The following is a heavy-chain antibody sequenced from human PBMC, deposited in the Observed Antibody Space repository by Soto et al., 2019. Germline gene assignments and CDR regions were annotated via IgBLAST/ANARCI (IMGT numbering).Heavy chain of an antibody. CDR3: ASGYPFPDAFDI. J-gene: IGHJ3*02. CDR2: IIPIFGTA. CDR1: GGTFSSYA. D-gene: IGHD3-22*01. V-gene: IGHV1-69*01. Sequence: QVQLVQSGADVKKPGSSVKVSCKASGGTFSSYAISWVRQAPGQVIEWMGGIIPIFGTANYAQTFQGRVTITADESTSTAYMELSSLRSADTAVYYCASGYPFPDAFDIWGQGTMVTVSS.